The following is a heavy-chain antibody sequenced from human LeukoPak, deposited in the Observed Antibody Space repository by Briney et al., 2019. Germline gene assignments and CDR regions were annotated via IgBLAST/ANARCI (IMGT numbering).Heavy chain of an antibody. D-gene: IGHD6-25*01. CDR2: IYHSGST. CDR1: GGSISSYY. V-gene: IGHV4-59*01. J-gene: IGHJ4*02. Sequence: PSETLSLTCTVSGGSISSYYWSWIRQPPGKGLEWIGYIYHSGSTNYNPSLKSRVTISVDTSKNQFSLKLSSVTAADTAVYYCARDSAADYFDYWGQGTLVTVSS. CDR3: ARDSAADYFDY.